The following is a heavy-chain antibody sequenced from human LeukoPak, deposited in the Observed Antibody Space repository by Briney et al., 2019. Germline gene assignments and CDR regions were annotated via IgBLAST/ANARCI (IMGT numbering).Heavy chain of an antibody. CDR1: GGSFSGYY. J-gene: IGHJ3*02. Sequence: SETLSLTCAVYGGSFSGYYWNWIRQTPGKGLEWIGYIYYSGRTNYNPSLKSRVTISVDTSKNQFSLKLSSVTAADTAVYYCARVPVPPLLWFGELLGAFDIWGQGTMVTVSS. V-gene: IGHV4-59*01. CDR3: ARVPVPPLLWFGELLGAFDI. D-gene: IGHD3-10*01. CDR2: IYYSGRT.